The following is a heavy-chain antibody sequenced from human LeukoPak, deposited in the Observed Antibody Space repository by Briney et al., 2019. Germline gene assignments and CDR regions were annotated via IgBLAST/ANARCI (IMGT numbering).Heavy chain of an antibody. J-gene: IGHJ4*02. CDR3: ASRVDTAMGDY. Sequence: PGGPLEISCQPPGYTFTSYWTAWVRQLPGKGLKWMRVIYPDDFDTRYSPSFQGQVTISADKSISPAFLQGSSLKASDAAMYYCASRVDTAMGDYWGQGTLVTVSS. V-gene: IGHV5-51*01. CDR2: IYPDDFDT. D-gene: IGHD5-18*01. CDR1: GYTFTSYW.